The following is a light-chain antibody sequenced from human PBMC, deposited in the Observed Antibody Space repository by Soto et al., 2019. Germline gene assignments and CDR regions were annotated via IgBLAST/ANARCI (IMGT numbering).Light chain of an antibody. J-gene: IGKJ1*01. CDR1: QSLLHSNGNIY. V-gene: IGKV2-28*01. Sequence: DIVLTQSPLSLPFTPGEPASISCRSSQSLLHSNGNIYLDWYLQKPGQSPQRLIYVGSIRASGVPDRFSGSGSGTDFTLKITRVEAEDVGVYYCMQAIQAPRTFGLGTKVEIK. CDR2: VGS. CDR3: MQAIQAPRT.